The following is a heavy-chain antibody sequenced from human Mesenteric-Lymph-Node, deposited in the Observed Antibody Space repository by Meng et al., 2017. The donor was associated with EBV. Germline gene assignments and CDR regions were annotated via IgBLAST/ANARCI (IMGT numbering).Heavy chain of an antibody. CDR1: GGTSSDYY. J-gene: IGHJ5*02. CDR2: IYYSGNT. V-gene: IGHV4-59*01. D-gene: IGHD2-2*01. Sequence: LQGACPGLVQSAETLTCNCTVSGGTSSDYYWSWLRQPPGKGLEWIGYIYYSGNTHYNPSLESRVTISVDTSKNQFSLKLNSVTAADTAVYYCARVSIVVGWFDPWGQGTLVTVSS. CDR3: ARVSIVVGWFDP.